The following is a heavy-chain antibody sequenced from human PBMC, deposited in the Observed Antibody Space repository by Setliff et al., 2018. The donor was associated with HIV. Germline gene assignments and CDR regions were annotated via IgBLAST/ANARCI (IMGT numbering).Heavy chain of an antibody. CDR1: GISIFSSSYY. CDR3: ATFFVSTATTQDY. CDR2: IYYSGST. J-gene: IGHJ4*02. V-gene: IGHV4-39*01. Sequence: SETLSLTCTVSGISIFSSSYYYNWIRQPPGKGLEWIGSIYYSGSTSYNPSLKSRVTISVETSKSQFSLILTSVTAADTGVYYCATFFVSTATTQDYWGQGTLVTVSS. D-gene: IGHD4-17*01.